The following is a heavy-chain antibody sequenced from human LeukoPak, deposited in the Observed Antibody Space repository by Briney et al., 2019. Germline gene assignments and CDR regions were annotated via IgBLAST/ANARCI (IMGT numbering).Heavy chain of an antibody. V-gene: IGHV3-74*01. Sequence: PGGSLRLSCAAPGFTFRNYWMHWVRQAPGRGPVWVSRIKGDGSVTYYADSVKGRFTISRDNAKNTLYLQMNSLRGDDTAVYYCARDRTTVTVFGYWGQGTLVTVSS. J-gene: IGHJ4*02. CDR1: GFTFRNYW. CDR3: ARDRTTVTVFGY. D-gene: IGHD4-17*01. CDR2: IKGDGSVT.